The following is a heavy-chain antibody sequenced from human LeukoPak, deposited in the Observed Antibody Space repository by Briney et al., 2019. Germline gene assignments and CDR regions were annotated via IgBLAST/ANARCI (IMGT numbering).Heavy chain of an antibody. J-gene: IGHJ6*02. CDR3: ARGGGLDV. CDR1: GFTFRTYW. CDR2: INEDGRIT. V-gene: IGHV3-74*01. Sequence: GGSLRLSCAVSGFTFRTYWMHWVRQVPGKGLVWVSRINEDGRITNYASSVTGRFRISRDNAENTLYLQMNSLRAEDTAVYFCARGGGLDVWGQGATVTVSS. D-gene: IGHD3-16*01.